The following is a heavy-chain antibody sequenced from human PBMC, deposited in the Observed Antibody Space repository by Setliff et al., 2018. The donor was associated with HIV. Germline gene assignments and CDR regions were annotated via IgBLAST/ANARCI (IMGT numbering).Heavy chain of an antibody. CDR1: GFTVSSNY. J-gene: IGHJ4*02. CDR2: IYIGGST. V-gene: IGHV3-66*01. CDR3: ARDKFPRYDDRRPYYFDY. D-gene: IGHD3-22*01. Sequence: PGGSLRLSCAASGFTVSSNYMSWVRQAPGKGLEWVSIIYIGGSTYYADSAKGRFTISRDNSKNTLYLQVNSLRAEDTAVYYCARDKFPRYDDRRPYYFDYWGQGTLVTVSS.